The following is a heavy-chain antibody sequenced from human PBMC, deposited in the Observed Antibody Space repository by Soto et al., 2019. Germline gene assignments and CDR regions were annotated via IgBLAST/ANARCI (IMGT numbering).Heavy chain of an antibody. CDR1: GFTFSSYG. CDR2: ISYDGSNK. J-gene: IGHJ4*02. V-gene: IGHV3-30*03. Sequence: GGSLRLSCAASGFTFSSYGMHWVRQAPGKGLEWVAVISYDGSNKYYADSVKGRFTISRDNSKNTLYLRMNSLRAEDTAVYYCASTYYYDSSFLRTTGSIDYWGQGTLVTVSS. CDR3: ASTYYYDSSFLRTTGSIDY. D-gene: IGHD3-22*01.